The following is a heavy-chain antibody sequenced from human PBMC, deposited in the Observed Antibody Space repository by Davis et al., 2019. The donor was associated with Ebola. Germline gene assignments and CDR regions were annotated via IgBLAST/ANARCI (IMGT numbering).Heavy chain of an antibody. V-gene: IGHV1-69*04. CDR3: AKDFVQYPSDDY. Sequence: AASVKVSCKASGGTFSSYAISWVRQAPGQGLEWMGRIIPILGIANYAQKFQGRVTITADKSTSTAYMELSSLRSEDTAVYYCAKDFVQYPSDDYWGQGTLVTVSS. CDR2: IIPILGIA. J-gene: IGHJ4*02. CDR1: GGTFSSYA. D-gene: IGHD1-1*01.